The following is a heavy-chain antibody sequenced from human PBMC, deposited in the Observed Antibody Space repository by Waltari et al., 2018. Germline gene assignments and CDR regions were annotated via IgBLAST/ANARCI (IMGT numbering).Heavy chain of an antibody. D-gene: IGHD6-13*01. J-gene: IGHJ4*02. CDR3: ARDRAAAGTNYFDY. V-gene: IGHV1-2*06. CDR1: GYTFTGYY. CDR2: INPNSGGT. Sequence: QVQLVQSGAEVKKPGASVKVSCKAPGYTFTGYYMHWVRQAPGQGLEWMGRINPNSGGTNYAQKFQGRVTMTRDTSISTAYMELSRLRSDDTAVYYCARDRAAAGTNYFDYWGQGTLVTVSS.